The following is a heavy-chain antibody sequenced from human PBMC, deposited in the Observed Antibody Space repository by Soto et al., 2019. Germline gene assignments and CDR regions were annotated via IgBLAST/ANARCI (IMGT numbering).Heavy chain of an antibody. D-gene: IGHD3-9*01. CDR2: ISGSGGST. Sequence: EVQLLESGGGLVQPGGSLRLSCAASGFTFSSYAMSWVRQAPGKGLEWVSAISGSGGSTYYADSVKGRFTISRDNSKNTLYLQMNSLRAEDTAVYYCAKSPLDQYDILPGHTFDYWGQGTLVTVSS. CDR3: AKSPLDQYDILPGHTFDY. CDR1: GFTFSSYA. V-gene: IGHV3-23*01. J-gene: IGHJ4*02.